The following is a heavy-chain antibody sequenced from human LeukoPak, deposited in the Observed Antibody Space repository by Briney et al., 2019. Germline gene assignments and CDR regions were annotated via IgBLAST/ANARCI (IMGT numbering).Heavy chain of an antibody. D-gene: IGHD4-17*01. J-gene: IGHJ4*02. CDR1: GGSISSYY. CDR2: IYYSGST. V-gene: IGHV4-59*01. CDR3: AREDYGDYFDY. Sequence: SETLSLTCTVSGGSISSYYWSWIRQPPGKGLEWIGYIYYSGSTNYDPSLKSRVTISVDTSKNQFSLKLSSVTAADTAVYYCAREDYGDYFDYWGQGTLVTVSS.